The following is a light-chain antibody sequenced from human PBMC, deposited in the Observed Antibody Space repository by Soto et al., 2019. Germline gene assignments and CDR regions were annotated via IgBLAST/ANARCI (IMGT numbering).Light chain of an antibody. V-gene: IGKV1-39*01. CDR3: QQSYSTLPVT. CDR2: AAS. Sequence: DIQMTQSPSSLSASAGDRVTITCRASQSISSYLNWYQQKPGKAPKLLIYAASSLQSGVPSRFSGSGSGTDFTLTISSLQPEDFATYYCQQSYSTLPVTFGQGTKVEIK. CDR1: QSISSY. J-gene: IGKJ1*01.